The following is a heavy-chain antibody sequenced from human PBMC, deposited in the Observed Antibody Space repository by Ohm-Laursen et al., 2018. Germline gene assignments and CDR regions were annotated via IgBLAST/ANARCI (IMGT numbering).Heavy chain of an antibody. J-gene: IGHJ4*02. CDR1: GFNFNDYA. CDR2: ISWNSGTK. CDR3: AKATGYDSSATFDY. Sequence: SLRLSCAASGFNFNDYAMHWVRQAPGKGLEWVSGISWNSGTKGYADSVKGRFTISRDNAKNSLYLQMNSLRPEDTALYYCAKATGYDSSATFDYWGQGTLVTVSS. V-gene: IGHV3-9*01. D-gene: IGHD3-22*01.